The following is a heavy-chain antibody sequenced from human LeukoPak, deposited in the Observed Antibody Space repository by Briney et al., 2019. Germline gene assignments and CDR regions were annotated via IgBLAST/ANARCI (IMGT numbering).Heavy chain of an antibody. CDR1: GFTVSSNY. V-gene: IGHV3-53*01. Sequence: GGSLRLSCAASGFTVSSNYMSWVRQAPGKGLEWVSVIYNDGSTYYADSVKGRFTISRDNSKNTLYLQMNSLRAEDTAVYYCARGLSIAAAGVFDYWGQGTLVTVSS. D-gene: IGHD6-13*01. J-gene: IGHJ4*02. CDR2: IYNDGST. CDR3: ARGLSIAAAGVFDY.